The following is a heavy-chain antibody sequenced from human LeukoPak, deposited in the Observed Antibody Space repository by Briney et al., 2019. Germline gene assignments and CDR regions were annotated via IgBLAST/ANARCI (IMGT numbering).Heavy chain of an antibody. D-gene: IGHD5-24*01. J-gene: IGHJ4*02. CDR2: IYYSGST. CDR1: GGSISSSSYY. Sequence: PSETLSLTCTVSGGSISSSSYYWGWIRQPPGKGLEWIGSIYYSGSTYYNPSLKSRVTISVDTSKNQFSLKLSSVTAADTAVYYCASSLRWLHKYYFDYWGQGTLVTVSS. V-gene: IGHV4-39*01. CDR3: ASSLRWLHKYYFDY.